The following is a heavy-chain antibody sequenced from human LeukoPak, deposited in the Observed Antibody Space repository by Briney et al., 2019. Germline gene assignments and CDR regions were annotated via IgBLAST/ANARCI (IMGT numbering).Heavy chain of an antibody. D-gene: IGHD1-26*01. CDR1: GFTFSDYY. CDR3: AKPAVGATMPFGY. V-gene: IGHV3-11*01. Sequence: GGSLRLSCAASGFTFSDYYMSWIRQAPGKGLEWVSYISSSGSTIYYADSVKGRFTISRDNSKNTLYLQMNSLRAEDTAVYYCAKPAVGATMPFGYWGQGTLVTVSS. CDR2: ISSSGSTI. J-gene: IGHJ4*02.